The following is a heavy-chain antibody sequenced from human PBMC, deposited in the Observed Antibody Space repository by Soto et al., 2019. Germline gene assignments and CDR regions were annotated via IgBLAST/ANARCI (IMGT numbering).Heavy chain of an antibody. V-gene: IGHV3-21*01. J-gene: IGHJ3*02. CDR2: ISSSSSYI. Sequence: GGSLRLSCAASGFTFSSYSMNWVRQAPGKGLEWVSSISSSSSYIYYADSVKGRFTIARDNAKNSLYLQMNSLRAEDTAVYDCARDSRGGGWNAFDIWGQGTMVTVSS. CDR1: GFTFSSYS. D-gene: IGHD3-10*01. CDR3: ARDSRGGGWNAFDI.